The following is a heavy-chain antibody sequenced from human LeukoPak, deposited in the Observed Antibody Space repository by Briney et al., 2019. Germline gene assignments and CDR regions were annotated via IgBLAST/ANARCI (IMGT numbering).Heavy chain of an antibody. CDR3: VSFYETY. Sequence: GGSLRLSCAASGNYWMHWVRQVPGKGLVWVSHNNSDGSWTSYADSVKGRFTISKDNAKNTVYLQMNSLRAEDTAVYYCVSFYETYWGRGTLVTVSS. J-gene: IGHJ4*02. CDR1: GNYW. D-gene: IGHD2/OR15-2a*01. CDR2: NNSDGSWT. V-gene: IGHV3-74*01.